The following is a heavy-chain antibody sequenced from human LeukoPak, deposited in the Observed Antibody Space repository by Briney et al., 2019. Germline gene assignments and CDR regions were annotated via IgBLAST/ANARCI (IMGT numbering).Heavy chain of an antibody. CDR1: GGSMSSHF. CDR3: ARDRGDSQGPAIDI. V-gene: IGHV4-59*11. J-gene: IGHJ3*02. Sequence: PSETLSLTCAVSGGSMSSHFCSWIRQPPGRGLEWIGYISYSGSTNYNPSLKSRVTMSVDTSKNQFSLKLSSVTAADTAVYYCARDRGDSQGPAIDIWGQGTMVTVSS. D-gene: IGHD2-15*01. CDR2: ISYSGST.